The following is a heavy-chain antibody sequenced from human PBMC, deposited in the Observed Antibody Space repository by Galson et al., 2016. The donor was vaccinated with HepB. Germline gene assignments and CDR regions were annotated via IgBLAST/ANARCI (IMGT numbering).Heavy chain of an antibody. D-gene: IGHD1-26*01. V-gene: IGHV1-69*13. CDR1: GGTFSSYA. CDR2: NIPMFGIT. CDR3: ARGPIGTAGIDYYYYSMDV. J-gene: IGHJ6*02. Sequence: SVKVSCKVSGGTFSSYAISWVRQAPGQGLEWMGGNIPMFGITNYAQKFQGRVTITADEITSTAYMELRSLRSEDTAVYYCARGPIGTAGIDYYYYSMDVWGQGTTVTVSS.